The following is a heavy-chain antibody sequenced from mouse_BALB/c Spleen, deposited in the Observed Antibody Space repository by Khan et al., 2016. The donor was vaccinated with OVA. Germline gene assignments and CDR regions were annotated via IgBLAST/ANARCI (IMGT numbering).Heavy chain of an antibody. CDR3: ARVYGGESDY. Sequence: EVQLVESGPGLVKPSQSLSLTCTVTGYSITSDYAWNWIRQFPGNQLEWMGFISYSGNTKYNPSLKSRFSITRDTSKNQFFLQLNSVTTEDTATYYCARVYGGESDYWGQGTSLTVSS. J-gene: IGHJ2*02. CDR1: GYSITSDYA. D-gene: IGHD1-1*01. CDR2: ISYSGNT. V-gene: IGHV3-2*02.